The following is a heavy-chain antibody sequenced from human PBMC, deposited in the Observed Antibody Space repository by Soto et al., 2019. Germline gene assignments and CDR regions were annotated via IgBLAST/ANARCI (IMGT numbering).Heavy chain of an antibody. Sequence: GASVKVSCKASGYTFSSYAMHCVRQAPGQRREWMGWINAGYGNTKSSQKFQDRVTISRDTSASTAYMELTSLRSEDTAVYYCARDTGDGTFDFWGQGTLVTVSS. CDR3: ARDTGDGTFDF. J-gene: IGHJ4*02. CDR2: INAGYGNT. CDR1: GYTFSSYA. V-gene: IGHV1-3*01. D-gene: IGHD7-27*01.